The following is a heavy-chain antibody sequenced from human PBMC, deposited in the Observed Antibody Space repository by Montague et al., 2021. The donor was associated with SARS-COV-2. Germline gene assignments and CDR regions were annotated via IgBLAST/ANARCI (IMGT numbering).Heavy chain of an antibody. D-gene: IGHD2-15*01. Sequence: CAISGDSVSTNSGTWNWVRLSPSRGLEWLGRTYYRSEWYSDYSVSVKSRISINPDTSKNQFSLQLNSVTPEDTAVYYCARAERGSCGDGNCYQYFFNYWGQGNLVPVSS. CDR3: ARAERGSCGDGNCYQYFFNY. V-gene: IGHV6-1*01. CDR2: TYYRSEWYS. J-gene: IGHJ4*02. CDR1: GDSVSTNSGT.